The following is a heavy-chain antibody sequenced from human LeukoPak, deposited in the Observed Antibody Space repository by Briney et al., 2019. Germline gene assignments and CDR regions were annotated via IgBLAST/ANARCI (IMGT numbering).Heavy chain of an antibody. CDR1: GYTFTGYY. D-gene: IGHD6-19*01. CDR2: INPNSGGT. Sequence: ASVKVSCKASGYTFTGYYMHWVRQAPGQGLEWMGWINPNSGGTNYAQKFQGRVTMTRDTSISTAYMELSRLRSDDTAVYYCARDLRYSSGWSASGMDVWGEGTTVTISS. V-gene: IGHV1-2*02. J-gene: IGHJ6*03. CDR3: ARDLRYSSGWSASGMDV.